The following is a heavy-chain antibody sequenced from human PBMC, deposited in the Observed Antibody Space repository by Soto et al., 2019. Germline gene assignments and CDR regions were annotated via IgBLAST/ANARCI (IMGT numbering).Heavy chain of an antibody. D-gene: IGHD5-18*01. CDR1: GFTFSSYE. J-gene: IGHJ4*02. Sequence: GGSLRLSCAASGFTFSSYEMNWVRQAPGKGLEWVSYISSSGSTIYYADSVKGRFTISRDNAKNSLYLQMNSLRAEDTAVYYCARDMRSDSYGSLKDYWGQGTLVTVSS. CDR2: ISSSGSTI. V-gene: IGHV3-48*03. CDR3: ARDMRSDSYGSLKDY.